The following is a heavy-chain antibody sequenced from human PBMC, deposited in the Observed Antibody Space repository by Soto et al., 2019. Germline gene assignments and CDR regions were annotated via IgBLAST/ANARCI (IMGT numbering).Heavy chain of an antibody. V-gene: IGHV3-23*01. Sequence: PGGSLRLSCAASGFTFSSYAMSWVRQAPGKGLEWVSGISGSGGSTYYADSVKGRFTISRDNSKNTLYLQMNSLRADDTAVYYCARIPFDHVWGTGRYSPNFDYWGQGTQVTVSS. CDR1: GFTFSSYA. CDR3: ARIPFDHVWGTGRYSPNFDY. J-gene: IGHJ4*02. CDR2: ISGSGGST. D-gene: IGHD3-16*02.